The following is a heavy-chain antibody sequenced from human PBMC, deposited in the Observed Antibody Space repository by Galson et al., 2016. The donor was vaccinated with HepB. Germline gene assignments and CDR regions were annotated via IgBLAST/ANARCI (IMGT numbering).Heavy chain of an antibody. CDR1: GFTFNKVW. Sequence: SLRLSCAASGFTFNKVWMSWVRQAPGKGLVWVGRIHSRTDGGTTDYAAPVKGRFITSRDDSKNTLYLQMNSLKIEDTAVYYCKTRIDPFAGDRWGQGTRVTVSS. V-gene: IGHV3-15*01. J-gene: IGHJ4*02. D-gene: IGHD3-16*01. CDR2: IHSRTDGGTT. CDR3: KTRIDPFAGDR.